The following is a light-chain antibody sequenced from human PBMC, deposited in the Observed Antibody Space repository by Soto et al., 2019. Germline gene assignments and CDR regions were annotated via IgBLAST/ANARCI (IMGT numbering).Light chain of an antibody. V-gene: IGKV3-15*01. Sequence: EIVMTQSPATLSVSPGERATLSCRASQSISSNLAWYQQIPGQAPRLLMYGASTRATGIPARFSGSGSGTEFTLTISSLQSEDFAVYYCQQYNNWPPYTFGQGTKLEIK. CDR3: QQYNNWPPYT. J-gene: IGKJ2*01. CDR2: GAS. CDR1: QSISSN.